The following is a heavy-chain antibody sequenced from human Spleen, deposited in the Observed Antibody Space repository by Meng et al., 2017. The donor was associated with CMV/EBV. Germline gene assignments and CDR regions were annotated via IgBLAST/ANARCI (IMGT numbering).Heavy chain of an antibody. V-gene: IGHV1-18*01. CDR1: GYTITTYG. D-gene: IGHD2-2*01. Sequence: ASVKVSCKASGYTITTYGISWVRQAPGQGLEWMGWTNPNNGDTYYAQKLQGRVTMTTDTSTSTAYMELRSLRSDDTAVYYCARDLLVSQPTAVIPSWFDPWGPGTLVTVSS. J-gene: IGHJ5*02. CDR2: TNPNNGDT. CDR3: ARDLLVSQPTAVIPSWFDP.